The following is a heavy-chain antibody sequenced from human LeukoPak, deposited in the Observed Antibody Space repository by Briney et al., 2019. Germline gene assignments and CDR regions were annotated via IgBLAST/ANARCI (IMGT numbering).Heavy chain of an antibody. V-gene: IGHV1-24*01. D-gene: IGHD3-22*01. Sequence: ASVKVSCKVSGYTLTELSMHWVRQAPGKGLEWMGGFDPEDGETIYAQKFQGRVTMTRNTSISTAYMELSSLRSEDTAVYYCARAANYYDSSGYYPRWFDPWGQGTLVTVSS. J-gene: IGHJ5*02. CDR1: GYTLTELS. CDR3: ARAANYYDSSGYYPRWFDP. CDR2: FDPEDGET.